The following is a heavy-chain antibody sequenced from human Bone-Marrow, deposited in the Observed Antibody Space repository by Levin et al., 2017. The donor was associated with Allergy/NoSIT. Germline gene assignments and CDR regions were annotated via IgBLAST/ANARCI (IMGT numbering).Heavy chain of an antibody. Sequence: LSLTCSVSGGSISNYFWSWIRQPPGKGLEWIGYISYSGSTNYNPSLESRVTISVDTSKNQISLKLTSVTAADTAVYYYARSEGIEGGTFYFYYYYGTDVWGQGTTVTVSS. CDR2: ISYSGST. D-gene: IGHD1-26*01. CDR1: GGSISNYF. CDR3: ARSEGIEGGTFYFYYYYGTDV. J-gene: IGHJ6*02. V-gene: IGHV4-59*01.